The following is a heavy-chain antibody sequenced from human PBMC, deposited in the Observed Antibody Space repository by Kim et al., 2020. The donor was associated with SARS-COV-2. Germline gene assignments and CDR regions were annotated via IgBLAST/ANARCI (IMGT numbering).Heavy chain of an antibody. V-gene: IGHV3-33*01. J-gene: IGHJ4*02. CDR1: GFTFSNYG. CDR3: ARDVAAAGSGPHY. Sequence: GGSLRLSCAASGFTFSNYGMHWVRQAPGKGLEWVAVIWYYGSNKYYADSVKGRFTISRDNSKNTLYLQMKSLRAEDTAVYYCARDVAAAGSGPHYWGQGTLVTVSS. CDR2: IWYYGSNK. D-gene: IGHD6-13*01.